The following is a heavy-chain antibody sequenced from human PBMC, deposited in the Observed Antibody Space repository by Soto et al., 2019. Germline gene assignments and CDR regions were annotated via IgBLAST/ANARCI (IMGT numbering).Heavy chain of an antibody. J-gene: IGHJ5*02. CDR2: IIPILGST. CDR1: GGTFVSSA. CDR3: ANKNPHGDSNKAWLDP. D-gene: IGHD2-8*01. V-gene: IGHV1-69*01. Sequence: QVQLLQSGAELREPGSSVRVSCTPSGGTFVSSAFAWVRQAPGGKIEWMGGIIPILGSTKYAEKFLGRLTIRADDSSRTAYLELSSLTFDDTAVYFCANKNPHGDSNKAWLDPWGQGTLVTVST.